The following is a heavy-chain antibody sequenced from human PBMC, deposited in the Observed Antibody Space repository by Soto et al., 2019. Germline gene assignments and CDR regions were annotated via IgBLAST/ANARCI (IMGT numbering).Heavy chain of an antibody. CDR1: GGSVSSGSYY. D-gene: IGHD2-15*01. V-gene: IGHV4-61*01. Sequence: SETLSLTCAVSGGSVSSGSYYWSRIRKPPGKGREWIGDIYYSGSTTYNPSLQSPVTIAVDTSKNQFYLKLSSVTAADTAVYYGARGRDCSGGSCYSVWFDPWGQGTLVTVSS. J-gene: IGHJ5*02. CDR2: IYYSGST. CDR3: ARGRDCSGGSCYSVWFDP.